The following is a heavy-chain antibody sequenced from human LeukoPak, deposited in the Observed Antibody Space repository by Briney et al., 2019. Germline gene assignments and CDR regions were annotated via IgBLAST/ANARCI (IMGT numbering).Heavy chain of an antibody. J-gene: IGHJ3*02. V-gene: IGHV3-7*01. CDR2: IKQDGSEK. D-gene: IGHD6-6*01. CDR1: GFTFSSYW. CDR3: ARASEYSSSLSAVVAFDI. Sequence: GGSLRLSCAASGFTFSSYWMSWVRQAPGKGLEWVANIKQDGSEKYYVDSVKGRFTISRDNAKDSLYLQMNSLRAEDTAVYYCARASEYSSSLSAVVAFDIRGQGTMVTVSS.